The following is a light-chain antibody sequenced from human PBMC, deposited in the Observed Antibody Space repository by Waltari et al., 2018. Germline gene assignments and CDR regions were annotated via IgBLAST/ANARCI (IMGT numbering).Light chain of an antibody. Sequence: GRARQSVSSDLAWYQQKPGQAPRLLIYDASNWSTGIPARFSGSGSGTDFTLTISSLEPEDFAVYYCQQRSNWPGTFGQGTKVEIK. CDR1: QSVSSD. J-gene: IGKJ1*01. V-gene: IGKV3-11*01. CDR2: DAS. CDR3: QQRSNWPGT.